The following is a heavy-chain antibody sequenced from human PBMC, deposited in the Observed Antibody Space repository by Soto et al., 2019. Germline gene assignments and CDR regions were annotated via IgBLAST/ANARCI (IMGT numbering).Heavy chain of an antibody. CDR2: ITGNGGST. D-gene: IGHD5-12*01. CDR1: GFTFSSYA. V-gene: IGHV3-23*01. Sequence: EVQLLESGGGLVQPGGSLRLSCAASGFTFSSYAMSWVRQAPGKGLEWVSEITGNGGSTNYADSVKGRFTISRDNSKNTLSLQMSSLRAEDTAVYHCASSRRGGFWGQGTLVTVSS. CDR3: ASSRRGGF. J-gene: IGHJ4*02.